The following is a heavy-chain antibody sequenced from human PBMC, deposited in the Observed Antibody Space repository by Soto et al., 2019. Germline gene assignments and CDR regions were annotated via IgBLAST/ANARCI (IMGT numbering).Heavy chain of an antibody. J-gene: IGHJ6*02. CDR2: ISGSGGST. D-gene: IGHD3-10*01. V-gene: IGHV3-23*01. CDR3: AKVGVRGVPSYFSMDV. Sequence: EVQLLESGGGLVQPGGSLRLSCAASGFTFSSYAMSWVRQAPGKGLEWVSAISGSGGSTYYADSVTGRFTISRDNSKNKVYLQIDSLVPEDTAVYYCAKVGVRGVPSYFSMDVWGQGTTVTVSS. CDR1: GFTFSSYA.